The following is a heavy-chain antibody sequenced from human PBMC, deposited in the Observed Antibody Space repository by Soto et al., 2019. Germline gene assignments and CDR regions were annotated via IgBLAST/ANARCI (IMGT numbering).Heavy chain of an antibody. CDR1: GFTFSSYA. D-gene: IGHD2-2*02. CDR2: ISYDGSNK. Sequence: LRLSCAASGFTFSSYAMHWVRQAPGKGLEWVAVISYDGSNKYYADSVKGRFTISRDNSKNTLYLQMNSLRAEDTAVYYCARDGGCSSTSCYSPGYWGQGTLVTVSS. CDR3: ARDGGCSSTSCYSPGY. J-gene: IGHJ4*02. V-gene: IGHV3-30-3*01.